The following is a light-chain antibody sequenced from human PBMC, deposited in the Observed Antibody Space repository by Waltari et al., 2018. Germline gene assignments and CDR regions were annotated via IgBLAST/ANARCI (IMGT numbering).Light chain of an antibody. CDR3: QQFGGLPWT. J-gene: IGKJ1*01. CDR2: DSS. CDR1: QAISNR. Sequence: DIQMTQSPSSLSASVGDTVTITCQSSQAISNRLNWFQQKPGKAPKLLIYDSSNLETGVPSRFSASGSVTRFTLTINSLQPEDFATYYCQQFGGLPWTFGQGTKVEIK. V-gene: IGKV1-33*01.